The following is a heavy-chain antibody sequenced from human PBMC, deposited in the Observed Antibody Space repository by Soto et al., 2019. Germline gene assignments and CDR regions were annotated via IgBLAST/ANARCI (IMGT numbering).Heavy chain of an antibody. CDR1: GGSISSYY. CDR2: IYYSGST. D-gene: IGHD6-13*01. CDR3: ARDSAAAGTYYYYGMDV. V-gene: IGHV4-59*01. Sequence: SETLSLTCTVSGGSISSYYWSWIRQPPGKGLEWIGYIYYSGSTNYNPSLKSRVTISVDTSKDQFSLKLSSVTAADTAVYYCARDSAAAGTYYYYGMDVWGQGTTVTVSS. J-gene: IGHJ6*02.